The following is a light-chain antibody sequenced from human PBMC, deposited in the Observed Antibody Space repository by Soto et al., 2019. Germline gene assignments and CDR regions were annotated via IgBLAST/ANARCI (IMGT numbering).Light chain of an antibody. J-gene: IGLJ3*02. CDR2: EVT. CDR1: SSDLGGHNY. CDR3: SSFTSGGTWV. V-gene: IGLV2-14*01. Sequence: QSVLTQVASVSGSPGQSTTISGTGTSSDLGGHNYLSSYQQHPGNAPQLLIYEVTTRPSGVSNRFSASKSGNTASLTISGLQAEDEATYYCSSFTSGGTWVFGGGTKLTVL.